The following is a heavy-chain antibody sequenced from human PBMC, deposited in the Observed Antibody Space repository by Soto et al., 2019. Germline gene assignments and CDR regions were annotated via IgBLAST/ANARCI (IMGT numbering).Heavy chain of an antibody. V-gene: IGHV4-34*01. CDR2: INHSGST. CDR3: ARHLRYFDWLSKSRPYYYYGMDV. J-gene: IGHJ6*02. Sequence: WETMSLTCAVYGGSFSGYYWSWIRQPPGKGLEWIGEINHSGSTNYNPSLKSRVTISVDTSKNQFSLKLSSVTAADTAVYYCARHLRYFDWLSKSRPYYYYGMDVWGQGTTVTVSS. CDR1: GGSFSGYY. D-gene: IGHD3-9*01.